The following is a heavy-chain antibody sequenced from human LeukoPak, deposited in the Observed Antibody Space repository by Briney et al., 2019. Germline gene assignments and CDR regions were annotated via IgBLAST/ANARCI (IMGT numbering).Heavy chain of an antibody. J-gene: IGHJ4*02. V-gene: IGHV4-38-2*02. CDR2: IYHSGRT. D-gene: IGHD3-10*01. CDR3: ARDTLWFGERSD. CDR1: GYSISSGYY. Sequence: PSETLSVTCTVSGYSISSGYYWGWLRQPPGKWLEWIGSIYHSGRTYYNPSLKSRVTISVDTSKNQFSLKLSSVTAADTAVYYCARDTLWFGERSDWGQGTLVTVSS.